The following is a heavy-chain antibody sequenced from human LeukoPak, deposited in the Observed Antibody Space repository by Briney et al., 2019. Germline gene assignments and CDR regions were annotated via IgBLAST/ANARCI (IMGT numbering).Heavy chain of an antibody. CDR3: AKGGASSGGYDC. CDR1: GFTSSSYW. D-gene: IGHD2-15*01. CDR2: IKQDGSEK. J-gene: IGHJ4*02. Sequence: GGSLRLSCAASGFTSSSYWMSWVRQAPGKGLEWVANIKQDGSEKYYVDSVKGRFTISRDNAKNSLYLQMNSLRAEDTAIYYCAKGGASSGGYDCWGQGTLVTVSS. V-gene: IGHV3-7*03.